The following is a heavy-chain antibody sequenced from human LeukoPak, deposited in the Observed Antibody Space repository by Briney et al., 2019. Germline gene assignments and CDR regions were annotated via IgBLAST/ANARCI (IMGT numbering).Heavy chain of an antibody. CDR3: AREPSYGAYFDY. V-gene: IGHV4-59*01. Sequence: SETLSLTCTVSGGSISSYYWSWIRQPPGKGLEWIRYIYYSGSTNYNPSLKSRVTISVDTSKNQFSLKLSSVTAADTAVYYCAREPSYGAYFDYWGQGTLVTVSS. D-gene: IGHD4-17*01. CDR1: GGSISSYY. J-gene: IGHJ4*02. CDR2: IYYSGST.